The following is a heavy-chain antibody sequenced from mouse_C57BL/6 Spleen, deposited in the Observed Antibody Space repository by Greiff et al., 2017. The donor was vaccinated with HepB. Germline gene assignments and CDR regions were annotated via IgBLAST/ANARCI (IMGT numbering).Heavy chain of an antibody. D-gene: IGHD1-1*01. Sequence: EVQGVESGGGLVKPGGSLKLSCAASGFTFSDYGMHWVRQAPEKGLEWVAYISSGSSTIYYADTVKGRFTISRDNAKNTLFLQMTGLRSEDTAMYYCARRYGSSYWYFDVWGTGTTVTVSS. CDR3: ARRYGSSYWYFDV. CDR1: GFTFSDYG. CDR2: ISSGSSTI. J-gene: IGHJ1*03. V-gene: IGHV5-17*01.